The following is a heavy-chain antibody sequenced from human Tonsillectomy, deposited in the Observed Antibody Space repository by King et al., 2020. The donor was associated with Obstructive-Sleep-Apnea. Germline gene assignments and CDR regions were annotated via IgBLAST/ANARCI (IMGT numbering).Heavy chain of an antibody. Sequence: VQLVESGGGLVQPGGSLRLSCAASGFTFSGYNMNWVRQAPGKGLEWVSYISSSSSTIYYADSVKGRFTISKDNAKNSLYLQMTSLRAEDTAVYYCARDLVPDAFDIWAQGTMVTVSS. V-gene: IGHV3-48*04. CDR1: GFTFSGYN. D-gene: IGHD6-13*01. J-gene: IGHJ3*02. CDR3: ARDLVPDAFDI. CDR2: ISSSSSTI.